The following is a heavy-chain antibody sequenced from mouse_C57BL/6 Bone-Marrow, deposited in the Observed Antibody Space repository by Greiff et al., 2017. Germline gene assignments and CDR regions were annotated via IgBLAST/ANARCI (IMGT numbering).Heavy chain of an antibody. CDR2: ISDGGSYT. V-gene: IGHV5-4*03. J-gene: IGHJ1*03. Sequence: EVKLMESGGGLVKPGGSLKLSCAASGFTFSSYAMSWVRQTPEKRLERVATISDGGSYTYYPDNVKGRFTISRDNAKNNLYLQMSHLKSEDTAMYYCARVSLDFDVWGTGTTVTVSS. CDR1: GFTFSSYA. CDR3: ARVSLDFDV.